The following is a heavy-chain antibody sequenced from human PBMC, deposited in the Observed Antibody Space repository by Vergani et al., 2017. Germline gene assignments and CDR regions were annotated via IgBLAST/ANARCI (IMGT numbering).Heavy chain of an antibody. Sequence: QVQLVQSGAEVKKPGASVKVSCKVSGYTLTELSMHWVRQAPGKGLEWMGGFDPEDGETIYAQKFQGRVTMTEDTSTDTAYMELSSLRSEDTAVYYCATVLRYFDWLPNGGYYFDYWGQGTLVTVSS. CDR1: GYTLTELS. J-gene: IGHJ4*02. V-gene: IGHV1-24*01. D-gene: IGHD3-9*01. CDR3: ATVLRYFDWLPNGGYYFDY. CDR2: FDPEDGET.